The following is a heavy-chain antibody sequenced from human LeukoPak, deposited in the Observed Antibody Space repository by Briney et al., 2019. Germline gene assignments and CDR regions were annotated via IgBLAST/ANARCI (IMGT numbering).Heavy chain of an antibody. CDR1: GFTFNNYA. Sequence: GGSLRLSCAASGFTFNNYAMTWVRQTPGKGPEWVSLISWKGDTTAYAESVRGRFTISRDNAKNSLYLHMNSLRPEDTAFYHCARHRCSSTTCSFDSWGQGSLVTISS. V-gene: IGHV3-20*01. CDR2: ISWKGDTT. D-gene: IGHD2-2*01. CDR3: ARHRCSSTTCSFDS. J-gene: IGHJ4*02.